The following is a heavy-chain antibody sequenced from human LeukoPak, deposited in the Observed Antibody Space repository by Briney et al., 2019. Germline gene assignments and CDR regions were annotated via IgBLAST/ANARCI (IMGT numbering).Heavy chain of an antibody. CDR1: GFTFSSYW. Sequence: GGSLRLSCAPSGFTFSSYWMSWVRQAPGKGLEWVVNIKQDGSEKYYVDSVKGRFTISRDNAKNSLYLQVNSLRAEDTAVYYCARGPAYFDYWGQGTLVTVSS. CDR2: IKQDGSEK. CDR3: ARGPAYFDY. V-gene: IGHV3-7*05. J-gene: IGHJ4*02.